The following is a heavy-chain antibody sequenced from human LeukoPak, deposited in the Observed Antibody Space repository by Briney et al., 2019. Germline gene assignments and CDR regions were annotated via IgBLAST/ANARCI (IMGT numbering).Heavy chain of an antibody. V-gene: IGHV1-46*01. J-gene: IGHJ3*02. CDR3: ARGSPYYDSSGYYYRRAFDI. CDR2: INPSGGST. Sequence: ASVKVSCKASGYTFTSYYMHWVRQAPGQGLEWMGIINPSGGSTSYAQKFQGRVTMTRDTSTSTVYMELSSLRSEDTAVYYCARGSPYYDSSGYYYRRAFDIRGQGTMVTVSS. CDR1: GYTFTSYY. D-gene: IGHD3-22*01.